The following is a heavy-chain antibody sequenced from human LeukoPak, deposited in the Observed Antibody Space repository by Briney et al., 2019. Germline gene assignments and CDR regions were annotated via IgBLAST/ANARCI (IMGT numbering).Heavy chain of an antibody. V-gene: IGHV3-21*06. CDR2: ISSSSSYA. CDR1: GFTFTNAW. CDR3: ARVILNQLVGYYYCYMDV. D-gene: IGHD3-9*01. J-gene: IGHJ6*03. Sequence: PGGSLRLSCAASGFTFTNAWMNWVRQAPGKGLEWVSSISSSSSYAYYAESLKGRFIISRDNAMNSLILQMNSLRAEDTAIYYCARVILNQLVGYYYCYMDVWGRGTTVTVSS.